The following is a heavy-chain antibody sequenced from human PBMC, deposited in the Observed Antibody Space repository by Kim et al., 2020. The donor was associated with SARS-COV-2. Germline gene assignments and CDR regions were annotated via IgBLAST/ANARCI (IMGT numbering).Heavy chain of an antibody. Sequence: GGSLRLSCAASGFTFSSYSMNWVRQAPGKGLEWVSYISSSSSTIYYADSVKGRFTISRDNAKNSLYLQMNSLRDEDTAVYYCARDNLGRGYSGYVQPNDYWGQGTLVTVSS. V-gene: IGHV3-48*02. D-gene: IGHD5-12*01. CDR2: ISSSSSTI. J-gene: IGHJ4*02. CDR3: ARDNLGRGYSGYVQPNDY. CDR1: GFTFSSYS.